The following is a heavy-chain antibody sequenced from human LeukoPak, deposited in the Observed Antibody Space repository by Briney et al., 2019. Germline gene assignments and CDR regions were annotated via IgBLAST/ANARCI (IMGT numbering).Heavy chain of an antibody. CDR1: GFTFDDYG. V-gene: IGHV3-20*01. CDR3: ASSVREDYYYGMDV. J-gene: IGHJ6*02. CDR2: INWNGGST. Sequence: GGSLRLSCAASGFTFDDYGMSWVRQAPGKGLEWVSGINWNGGSTGYADSVKGRFTISRDNAKNSLYLQMNSLRAEDTALYHCASSVREDYYYGMDVWGQGTTVTVSS. D-gene: IGHD1-26*01.